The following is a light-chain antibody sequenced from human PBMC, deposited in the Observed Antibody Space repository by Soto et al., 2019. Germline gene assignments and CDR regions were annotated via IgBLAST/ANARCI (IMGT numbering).Light chain of an antibody. J-gene: IGLJ1*01. Sequence: QSVLTQPPSLSGAPGQRVTISCTGSSSNIGAGYDVHWYQQLPGTAPKLVIYGNSNRPSGVPDRFSGSKSGTSASLAITGLQAEDEADYYCQSYDSSLSALYVFGTGTKVTVL. CDR3: QSYDSSLSALYV. CDR2: GNS. V-gene: IGLV1-40*01. CDR1: SSNIGAGYD.